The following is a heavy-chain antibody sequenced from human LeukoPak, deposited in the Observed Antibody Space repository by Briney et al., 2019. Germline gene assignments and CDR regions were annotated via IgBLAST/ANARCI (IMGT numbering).Heavy chain of an antibody. Sequence: KPSETLSLTCTVSGYSISSGYYWGWIRQPPGKGLEWIGSIYHSGSTYYNPSLKSRVTISVDTSKNQFSLKLSSVTAADTAVYYCARDLTRTAILGYCSGGSCYGGYRYWGQGTLVTVSS. CDR1: GYSISSGYY. CDR2: IYHSGST. J-gene: IGHJ4*02. V-gene: IGHV4-38-2*02. CDR3: ARDLTRTAILGYCSGGSCYGGYRY. D-gene: IGHD2-15*01.